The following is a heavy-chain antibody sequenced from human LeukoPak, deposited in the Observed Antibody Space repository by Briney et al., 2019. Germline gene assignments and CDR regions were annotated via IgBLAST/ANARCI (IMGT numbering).Heavy chain of an antibody. CDR1: GGSISSGSYY. J-gene: IGHJ4*02. D-gene: IGHD3-10*01. CDR2: IYTSGST. Sequence: SETLSLTCTVSGGSISSGSYYWSWIRQPAGKGLEWIGRIYTSGSTNYNPSLKSRVTISVDTSKNQFSLKLSSVTAADTAVYYCARDRMAVRGGGYFDYWGQGTPVTVSS. CDR3: ARDRMAVRGGGYFDY. V-gene: IGHV4-61*02.